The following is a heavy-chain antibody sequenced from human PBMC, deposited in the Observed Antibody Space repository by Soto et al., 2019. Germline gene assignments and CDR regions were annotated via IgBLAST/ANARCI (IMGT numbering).Heavy chain of an antibody. CDR2: ISGGGSNT. CDR3: AKDSNKYSSSLRGRYLDY. Sequence: GGSLRLSCAASGFPFSSYVMAWVRQAPGKGLEWVSGISGGGSNTFYADSVKGRFTISRDNSKNTLLLQMNSLGAEDTAVYYCAKDSNKYSSSLRGRYLDYWGRGIGVTVSS. D-gene: IGHD4-4*01. V-gene: IGHV3-23*01. J-gene: IGHJ4*02. CDR1: GFPFSSYV.